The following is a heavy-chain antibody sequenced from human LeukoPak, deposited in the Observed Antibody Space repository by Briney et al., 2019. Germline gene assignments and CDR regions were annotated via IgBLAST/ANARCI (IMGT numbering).Heavy chain of an antibody. CDR2: ISWNSGSI. CDR1: GFTFDDYA. CDR3: AKDRSGWDKTFDY. J-gene: IGHJ4*02. D-gene: IGHD6-19*01. Sequence: GRSLPLSCVASGFTFDDYAMHWLRPAPGKGLEWVAGISWNSGSIAYADSVKGRFTISRDNAKNSLYLQMNSLRAEDTALYYCAKDRSGWDKTFDYWGQGTLVTVSS. V-gene: IGHV3-9*01.